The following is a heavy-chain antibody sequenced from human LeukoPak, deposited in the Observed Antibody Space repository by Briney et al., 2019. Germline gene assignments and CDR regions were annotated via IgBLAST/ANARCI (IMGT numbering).Heavy chain of an antibody. CDR3: AREGYDSSGYYTMVDY. CDR2: INHSGST. V-gene: IGHV4-34*01. Sequence: SETLSLTYAVYGGSFSGYYWSWIRQPPGKGLEWIGEINHSGSTNYNPSLKSRVTISVDTSKNQFSLKLSSVTAADTAVYYCAREGYDSSGYYTMVDYWGQGTLVTVSS. D-gene: IGHD3-22*01. J-gene: IGHJ4*02. CDR1: GGSFSGYY.